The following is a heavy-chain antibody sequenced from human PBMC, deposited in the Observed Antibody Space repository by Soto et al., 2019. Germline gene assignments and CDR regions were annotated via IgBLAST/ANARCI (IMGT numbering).Heavy chain of an antibody. CDR2: ISAGGENT. V-gene: IGHV3-23*01. CDR3: ASRYYMDV. J-gene: IGHJ6*03. Sequence: EVQLLESGGGLVQPGGSLRLSCAASGFSFSNYVMSWVRQPPGKGLEWVSSISAGGENTYYADSVKGRFTISRDKSKNKVDLQMYSRRAEDTAVYYCASRYYMDVWGKGTTVTVSS. CDR1: GFSFSNYV.